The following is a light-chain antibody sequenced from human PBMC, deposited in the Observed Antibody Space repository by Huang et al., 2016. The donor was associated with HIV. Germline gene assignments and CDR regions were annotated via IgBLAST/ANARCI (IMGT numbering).Light chain of an antibody. CDR2: GTS. V-gene: IGKV1-39*01. CDR1: QNISKY. CDR3: QQSYGIPRT. J-gene: IGKJ2*01. Sequence: DIQMTQSPSSLSASVGDTVIITCRASQNISKYLNWYQQVPGRAPKLLIYGTSNLQRGVSLMRFSGRASVTDFTLTITSLQPEDAATYFCQQSYGIPRTFGLGT.